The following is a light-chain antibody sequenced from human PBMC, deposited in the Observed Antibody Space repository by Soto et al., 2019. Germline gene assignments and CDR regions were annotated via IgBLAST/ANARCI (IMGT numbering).Light chain of an antibody. V-gene: IGLV2-14*01. J-gene: IGLJ2*01. CDR2: EVS. CDR1: SSDVGGYKY. CDR3: NSYTTSSPV. Sequence: QSVLTQPASVSGSPGQSITISCTGTSSDVGGYKYVSWYQQHPGKAPKLMIYEVSTRPSGVSGRFSGSKSGNTASLTISGLQTEDEGDYYCNSYTTSSPVFGGGTKLTVL.